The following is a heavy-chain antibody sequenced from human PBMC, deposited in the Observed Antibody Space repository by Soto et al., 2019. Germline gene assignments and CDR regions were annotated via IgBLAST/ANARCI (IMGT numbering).Heavy chain of an antibody. CDR3: AREASYDFWSGYLKPHYYYYGMDV. D-gene: IGHD3-3*01. J-gene: IGHJ6*02. CDR1: VYTFTGYC. V-gene: IGHV1-18*01. CDR2: ISAYNGNT. Sequence: SANVSCKASVYTFTGYCISSVRQAPGQGLEWIGWISAYNGNTNYAQKLQGRFTMTTDTSTSTAYMELRSLKSDEKAVYYCAREASYDFWSGYLKPHYYYYGMDVWGQGTTVSVSS.